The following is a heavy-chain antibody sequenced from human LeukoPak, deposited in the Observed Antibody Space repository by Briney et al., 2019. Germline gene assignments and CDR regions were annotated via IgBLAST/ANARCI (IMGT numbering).Heavy chain of an antibody. D-gene: IGHD2-21*01. CDR1: GGSISSGGYS. V-gene: IGHV4-30-2*02. J-gene: IGHJ4*02. CDR2: IYDSGNT. Sequence: SQTLSLTCAVSGGSISSGGYSWSWIRQPPGKGLEWIGYIYDSGNTNYNPSLKSRVTISVDTSKNQFSLKVRSVTAADTAVYYCAKGEGDYWGQGTLVTVSS. CDR3: AKGEGDY.